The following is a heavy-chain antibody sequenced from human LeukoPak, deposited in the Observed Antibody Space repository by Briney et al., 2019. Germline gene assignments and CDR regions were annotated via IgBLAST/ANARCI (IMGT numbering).Heavy chain of an antibody. V-gene: IGHV4-39*07. CDR3: ARANSGARSYYYMDV. Sequence: SETLSLTCTVSGGSISSSSYYWGWIRQPPGKGLEWIGSIYYSGSTYYNPSLKSRVTISVDTSKNQFSLKLSSVTAADTAVYYCARANSGARSYYYMDVWGKGTTVTVSS. J-gene: IGHJ6*03. D-gene: IGHD1-26*01. CDR2: IYYSGST. CDR1: GGSISSSSYY.